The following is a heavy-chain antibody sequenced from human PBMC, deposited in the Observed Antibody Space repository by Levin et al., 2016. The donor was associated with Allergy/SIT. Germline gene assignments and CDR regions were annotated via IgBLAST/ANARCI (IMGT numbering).Heavy chain of an antibody. V-gene: IGHV4-4*07. Sequence: WIRQPPGKGLEWIGRMHSGGSTDYNPSLKSRLTMSVDMSMNQFSLKLSSVTAADTAVYYCARGNTVARRVAFDIWGQGTTVTVSS. CDR3: ARGNTVARRVAFDI. CDR2: MHSGGST. J-gene: IGHJ3*02. D-gene: IGHD4-23*01.